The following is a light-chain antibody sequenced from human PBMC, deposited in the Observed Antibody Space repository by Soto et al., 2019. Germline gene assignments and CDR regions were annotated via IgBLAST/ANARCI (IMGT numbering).Light chain of an antibody. J-gene: IGLJ1*01. V-gene: IGLV2-14*01. CDR1: SSDVGGYNY. CDR3: SSYTSSNTIV. Sequence: QSALTQPASVSGSPGQSITISCTGTSSDVGGYNYVSWYQQHPGKAPKLMIYEVINRPSGVSNRFSGSKSGDTASLTISGLQAGDEADYYCSSYTSSNTIVFGTGTKVTLL. CDR2: EVI.